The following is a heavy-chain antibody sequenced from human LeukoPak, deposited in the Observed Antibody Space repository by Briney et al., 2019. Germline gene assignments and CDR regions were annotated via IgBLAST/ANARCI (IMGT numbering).Heavy chain of an antibody. CDR1: GFTFSSYA. Sequence: GGSLRLSCAASGFTFSSYAMSWVRQAPGKGLEWVSAISGSGGSTYYADSVKGRFTISRDNSKNTLYLQMNSLRAEDTAVYYCARHDSSGYYYGWNAFDIWGQGTMVTVSS. V-gene: IGHV3-23*01. CDR3: ARHDSSGYYYGWNAFDI. J-gene: IGHJ3*02. D-gene: IGHD3-22*01. CDR2: ISGSGGST.